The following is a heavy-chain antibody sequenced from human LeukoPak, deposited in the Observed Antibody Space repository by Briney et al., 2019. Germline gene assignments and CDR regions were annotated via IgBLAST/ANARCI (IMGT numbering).Heavy chain of an antibody. D-gene: IGHD2-2*01. V-gene: IGHV1-2*02. Sequence: ASVKVSCKASGGTFSSYAISWVRQAPGQGLEWMGWINPNSGGTNYAQKFQGRVTMTRDTSISTAYMELSRLRSDDTAVYYCARDLCSSTSCTVSANYYYYGMDVWGQGTTATVSS. CDR3: ARDLCSSTSCTVSANYYYYGMDV. J-gene: IGHJ6*02. CDR1: GGTFSSYA. CDR2: INPNSGGT.